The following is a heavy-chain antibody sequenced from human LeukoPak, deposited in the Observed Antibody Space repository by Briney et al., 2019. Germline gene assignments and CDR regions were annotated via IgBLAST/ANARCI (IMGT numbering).Heavy chain of an antibody. CDR1: GGSFSGYY. D-gene: IGHD6-6*01. J-gene: IGHJ6*03. CDR2: INHSGST. CDR3: ARVYSSSSKTHYYYYMDV. Sequence: PSETPSLTCAVYGGSFSGYYWSWIRQPPGKGLEWIGEINHSGSTNYNPSLKSRVTISVDTSKNQFPLKLSSVTAADTAVYYCARVYSSSSKTHYYYYMDVWGKGTTVTVSS. V-gene: IGHV4-34*01.